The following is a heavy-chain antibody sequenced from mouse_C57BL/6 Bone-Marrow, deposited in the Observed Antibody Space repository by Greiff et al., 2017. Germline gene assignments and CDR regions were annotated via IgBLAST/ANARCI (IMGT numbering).Heavy chain of an antibody. D-gene: IGHD1-2*01. CDR2: IDPETGGT. Sequence: QVQLQQSGAELVRPGASVTLSCKASGYTFTDYEMHWVKQTPVHGLEWIGAIDPETGGTAYNQKFKGKAILTADKSSSTAYMELRSLTSEDSAVYYCTITTAPYWYFDVWGTGTTVTVSS. CDR3: TITTAPYWYFDV. J-gene: IGHJ1*03. CDR1: GYTFTDYE. V-gene: IGHV1-15*01.